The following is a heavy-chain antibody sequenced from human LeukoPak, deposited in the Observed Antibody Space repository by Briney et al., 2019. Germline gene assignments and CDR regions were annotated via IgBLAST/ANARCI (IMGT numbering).Heavy chain of an antibody. CDR3: ARTRYYDSSGQAYGMDV. Sequence: GGSLRLSCAASGFTFSSYSMNWVRQAPGKGLEWVSYISSSSSTIYYADSVKGRFTISRDNAKNSLYLQMNSLRAEDTAVYFCARTRYYDSSGQAYGMDVWGQGTTVTVSS. V-gene: IGHV3-48*04. J-gene: IGHJ6*02. CDR1: GFTFSSYS. D-gene: IGHD3-22*01. CDR2: ISSSSSTI.